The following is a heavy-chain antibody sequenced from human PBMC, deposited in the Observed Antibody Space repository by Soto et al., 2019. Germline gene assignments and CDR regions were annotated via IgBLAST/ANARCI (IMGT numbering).Heavy chain of an antibody. CDR2: IYYSGST. J-gene: IGHJ5*02. CDR3: ARAGHSSSSEAAKWFDP. Sequence: SETLSLTCTFSGGSISSGGYYWSWIRQHPGKGLEWIGYIYYSGSTYFNPSLKSRLTISVDTSKNQLSLKMSSVNAADTAVYYCARAGHSSSSEAAKWFDPWGQGPLGTVSS. CDR1: GGSISSGGYY. V-gene: IGHV4-31*03. D-gene: IGHD6-6*01.